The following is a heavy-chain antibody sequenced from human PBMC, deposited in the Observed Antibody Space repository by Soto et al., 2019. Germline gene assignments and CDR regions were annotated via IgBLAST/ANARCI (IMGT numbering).Heavy chain of an antibody. CDR2: INAGNGNT. J-gene: IGHJ6*02. D-gene: IGHD6-19*01. CDR3: ARQGSGTYYYYYGMDV. V-gene: IGHV1-3*01. CDR1: GYTFTSYA. Sequence: ASVKVSCKASGYTFTSYAMHWVRQAPGQRLEWTGWINAGNGNTKYSQKFQGRVTITRDTSASTAYMELSSLRSEDTAVYYCARQGSGTYYYYYGMDVWGQGTTVTVSS.